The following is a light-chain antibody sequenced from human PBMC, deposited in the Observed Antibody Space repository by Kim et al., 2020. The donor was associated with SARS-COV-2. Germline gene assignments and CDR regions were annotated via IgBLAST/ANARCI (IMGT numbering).Light chain of an antibody. CDR3: QQFGSSPLT. J-gene: IGKJ2*01. Sequence: EVVLTQSPGTLSLSPGERATLSCRASQSINSNYLVWYQQKPGQAPRLLIYGAFRRATGIPDRFSGSGSGTDFTLSISRLEPEDFAVYYCQQFGSSPLTFGPGTKLEI. CDR2: GAF. V-gene: IGKV3-20*01. CDR1: QSINSNY.